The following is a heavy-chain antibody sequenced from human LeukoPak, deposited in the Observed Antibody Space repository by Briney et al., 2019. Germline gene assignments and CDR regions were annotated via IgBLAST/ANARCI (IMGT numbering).Heavy chain of an antibody. V-gene: IGHV3-7*01. CDR1: GFTYSDYW. D-gene: IGHD1-26*01. Sequence: TGGSLRLSCAASGFTYSDYWMSWVRQAPGKGVEWVADIKQDGNDQKYVDSVKGRFTISRDNTKNSLYLQMNSLRAEDTAVYYCARPPLVGEIFEFWGQGTLVTVSS. J-gene: IGHJ4*02. CDR3: ARPPLVGEIFEF. CDR2: IKQDGNDQ.